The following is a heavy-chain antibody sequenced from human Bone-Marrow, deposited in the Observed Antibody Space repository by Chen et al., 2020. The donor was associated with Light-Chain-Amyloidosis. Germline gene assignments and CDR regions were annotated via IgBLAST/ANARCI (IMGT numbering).Heavy chain of an antibody. J-gene: IGHJ4*02. CDR3: ARGDFRQDYFDY. V-gene: IGHV4-34*01. Sequence: QVQLQQWGAGLFKPSETLSLTCAVYGGSFSGYYWSWIRQPPGKGLEWIGEINHSGSTNYNPSLKSRVTISVDTAKNQFSLKLSSVTAAETAVYYCARGDFRQDYFDYWGQGTLVTVSS. CDR2: INHSGST. CDR1: GGSFSGYY.